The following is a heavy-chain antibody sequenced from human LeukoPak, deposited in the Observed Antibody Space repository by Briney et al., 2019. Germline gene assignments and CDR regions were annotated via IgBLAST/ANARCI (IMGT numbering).Heavy chain of an antibody. CDR1: GCFMSSGYHY. J-gene: IGHJ5*02. CDR3: AGGAYGSVSRKWFDP. D-gene: IGHD3-10*01. Sequence: SETLSLTCTVSGCFMSSGYHYWRWIRQPAGKGLEWIGRIYTSGSTNYNPSLKSRVTISVDTSNNHFSLNLSSMTAADTAVYYCAGGAYGSVSRKWFDPWGQGILVTVSS. V-gene: IGHV4-61*02. CDR2: IYTSGST.